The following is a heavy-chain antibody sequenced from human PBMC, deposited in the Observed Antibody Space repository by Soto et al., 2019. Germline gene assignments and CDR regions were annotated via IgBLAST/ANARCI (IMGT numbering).Heavy chain of an antibody. CDR2: INPSGST. CDR3: ARALGLYGSSQGAYYYYYMDV. Sequence: SETLSLTCAVYDGSLSGYFWSWIRQPPGKGLEWIGEINPSGSTNYSPSLKSRVTISGDTSKNQFSLNLRSVTAADTAVYYCARALGLYGSSQGAYYYYYMDVWAKGPRSPSP. CDR1: DGSLSGYF. J-gene: IGHJ6*03. D-gene: IGHD6-6*01. V-gene: IGHV4-34*01.